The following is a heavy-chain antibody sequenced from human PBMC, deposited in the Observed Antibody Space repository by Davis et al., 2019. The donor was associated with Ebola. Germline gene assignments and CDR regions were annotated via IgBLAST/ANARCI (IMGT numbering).Heavy chain of an antibody. V-gene: IGHV3-30-3*01. CDR3: ARGNYGMDV. CDR2: ISYDGSNK. CDR1: GFTFSSYA. Sequence: GESLKISCAASGFTFSSYAMHWVRQAPGKGLEWVAVISYDGSNKYYADSVKGRFTISRDNAKDTLYLQMNSLRVEDTAVYYCARGNYGMDVWGQGTTVTISS. J-gene: IGHJ6*02.